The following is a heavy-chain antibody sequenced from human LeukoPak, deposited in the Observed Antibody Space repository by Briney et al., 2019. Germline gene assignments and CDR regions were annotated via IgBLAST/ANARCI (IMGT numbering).Heavy chain of an antibody. D-gene: IGHD3/OR15-3a*01. CDR2: INPNSGGS. J-gene: IGHJ4*02. V-gene: IGHV1-2*02. Sequence: ASVKVSCKASGYTFPANYMHWVRQAPGQGLEWMGWINPNSGGSNCAQKFQGRVTMTRETSISTAYMELSRLSSDDTALYYCAKGAGTGYYINYYFDYWGQGTLVTVSS. CDR1: GYTFPANY. CDR3: AKGAGTGYYINYYFDY.